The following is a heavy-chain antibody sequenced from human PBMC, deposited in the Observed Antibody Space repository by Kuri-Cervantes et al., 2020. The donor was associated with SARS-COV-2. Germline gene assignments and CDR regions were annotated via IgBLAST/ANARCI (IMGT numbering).Heavy chain of an antibody. Sequence: ASVKVSCKVSGYTLTELSMHWVRQAPGKGLEWMGGFDPEDGETIYAQKFQGRVTMTEGTSTDTAYMELSSLRSEDTAVYYCARDAVKAPGNAFDVWGQGTMVTVSS. D-gene: IGHD2/OR15-2a*01. CDR1: GYTLTELS. CDR3: ARDAVKAPGNAFDV. CDR2: FDPEDGET. J-gene: IGHJ3*01. V-gene: IGHV1-24*01.